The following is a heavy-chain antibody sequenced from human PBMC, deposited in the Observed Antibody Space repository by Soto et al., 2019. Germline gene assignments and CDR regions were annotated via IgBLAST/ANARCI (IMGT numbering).Heavy chain of an antibody. J-gene: IGHJ3*02. CDR1: GGTFNNYI. CDR3: ARELGHCITPVCYRAFASDI. Sequence: ASLKVSCKASGGTFNNYILNWVRQAPGQGLEWMGQIIPILRSANYAQKYQGRVTITADESTSTASMELSSVRSEDTAIYYCARELGHCITPVCYRAFASDIWGQVTKVTVSS. V-gene: IGHV1-69*08. CDR2: IIPILRSA. D-gene: IGHD2-2*01.